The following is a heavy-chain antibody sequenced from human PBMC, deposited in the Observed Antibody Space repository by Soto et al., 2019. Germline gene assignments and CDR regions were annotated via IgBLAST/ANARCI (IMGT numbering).Heavy chain of an antibody. D-gene: IGHD3-10*01. CDR1: GGTFSSYA. J-gene: IGHJ4*02. CDR3: ARGPHYYGSGSYYNFDY. V-gene: IGHV1-69*13. CDR2: IIPIFGTA. Sequence: ASVKVSCKASGGTFSSYAISWVRQAPGQGLEWMGGIIPIFGTANYAQKFQGRVTITADESTSTAYMELSSLRSEDTAVYYCARGPHYYGSGSYYNFDYWGQGTLVTVSS.